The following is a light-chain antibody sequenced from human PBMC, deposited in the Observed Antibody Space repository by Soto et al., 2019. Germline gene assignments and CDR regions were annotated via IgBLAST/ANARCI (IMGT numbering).Light chain of an antibody. CDR2: EGS. CDR1: SSDVGSYNL. CDR3: CSYVGGSTLV. Sequence: QSVLTQPASVSGSPGQSITISCTGTSSDVGSYNLVSWYQQYPGKAPKLMIYEGSKRPSGVSNRFSGSKSGNTASLTISGLQAEDEGDYYCCSYVGGSTLVFGGGTKLTVL. J-gene: IGLJ2*01. V-gene: IGLV2-23*01.